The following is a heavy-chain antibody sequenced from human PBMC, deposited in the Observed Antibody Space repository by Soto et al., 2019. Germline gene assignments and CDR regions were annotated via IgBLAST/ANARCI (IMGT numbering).Heavy chain of an antibody. CDR2: INHSGST. Sequence: ETLSLTCAVYGGSFSGYYWSWIRQPPGKGLEWIGEINHSGSTNYNPSLKSRVTISVDTSKNQFSLKLSSVTAADTAVYYCARRHYYDSSGYYYSFLDHFDYWGQGTLVTVSS. CDR1: GGSFSGYY. CDR3: ARRHYYDSSGYYYSFLDHFDY. D-gene: IGHD3-22*01. V-gene: IGHV4-34*01. J-gene: IGHJ4*02.